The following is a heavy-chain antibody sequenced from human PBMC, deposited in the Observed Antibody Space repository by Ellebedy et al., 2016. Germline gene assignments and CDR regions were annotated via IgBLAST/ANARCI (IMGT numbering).Heavy chain of an antibody. CDR1: GGSFSGYY. V-gene: IGHV4-34*01. J-gene: IGHJ4*02. D-gene: IGHD4-23*01. CDR2: INHSGST. Sequence: SGTLSLTCAVYGGSFSGYYWSWIRQPPGKGLEWIGEINHSGSTNYNPSLKSRVTISVDTSKNQFSLKLSSVTAADTAVYYCASRDTVVTLGHADYWGQGTLVTVSS. CDR3: ASRDTVVTLGHADY.